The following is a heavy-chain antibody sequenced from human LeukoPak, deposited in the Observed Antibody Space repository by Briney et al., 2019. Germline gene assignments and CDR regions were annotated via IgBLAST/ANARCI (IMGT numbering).Heavy chain of an antibody. D-gene: IGHD5-18*01. J-gene: IGHJ4*02. CDR1: GGSFSGYY. CDR2: INHSGST. CDR3: ARGTQLWLPNDY. V-gene: IGHV4-34*01. Sequence: EASETLSLTCAVYGGSFSGYYWSWIRQPPGKGLEWIGEINHSGSTNYNPSLKSRVTISVDTSKNQFSLKLSSVTAADTAVYYCARGTQLWLPNDYWGQGTLVTVSS.